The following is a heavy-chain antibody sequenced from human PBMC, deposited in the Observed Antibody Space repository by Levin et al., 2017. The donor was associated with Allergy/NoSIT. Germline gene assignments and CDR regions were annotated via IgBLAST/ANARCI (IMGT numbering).Heavy chain of an antibody. J-gene: IGHJ4*02. Sequence: SETLSLTCTVSGGSISSYYWSWIRQPPGKGLEWIGYIYYSGSTNYNPSLKSRVTISVDTSKNQFSLKLSSVTAADTAVYYCARHDPGVTGTTNDYFDYWGQGTLVTVSS. D-gene: IGHD1-7*01. V-gene: IGHV4-59*08. CDR1: GGSISSYY. CDR3: ARHDPGVTGTTNDYFDY. CDR2: IYYSGST.